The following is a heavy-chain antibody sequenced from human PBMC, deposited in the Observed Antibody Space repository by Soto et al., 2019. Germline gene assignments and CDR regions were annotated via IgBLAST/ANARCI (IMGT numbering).Heavy chain of an antibody. Sequence: QVQLVESGGGVVQPGRSLRLSCAASGFTFSAYGMHWVRQAPGKGLEWVAVTSYDETTKYYVDSVKGRFTISRDNSKNTLYLQMNSLRTEDTAVYYCAKEIGGWPPFDYWGQGTLVTVSS. V-gene: IGHV3-30*18. CDR3: AKEIGGWPPFDY. J-gene: IGHJ4*02. CDR1: GFTFSAYG. CDR2: TSYDETTK. D-gene: IGHD6-19*01.